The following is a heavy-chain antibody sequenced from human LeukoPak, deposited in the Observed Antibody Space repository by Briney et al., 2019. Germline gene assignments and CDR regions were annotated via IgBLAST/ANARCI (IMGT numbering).Heavy chain of an antibody. Sequence: PSETLSLTCTVSGGSISSGDYYWSWIRQPPGKGLEWIGYIYYSGSTYYNPSLKSRVTISVDTSKNQFSLKLSSVTAADTAVYYCARGSGSHYAFDIWGQGTMVTVSS. CDR1: GGSISSGDYY. V-gene: IGHV4-30-4*08. D-gene: IGHD1-26*01. J-gene: IGHJ3*02. CDR3: ARGSGSHYAFDI. CDR2: IYYSGST.